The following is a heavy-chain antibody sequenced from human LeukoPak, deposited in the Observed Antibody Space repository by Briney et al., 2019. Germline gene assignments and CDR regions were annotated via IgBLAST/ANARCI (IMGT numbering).Heavy chain of an antibody. D-gene: IGHD3-10*01. CDR2: ISGSGGST. V-gene: IGHV3-23*01. CDR1: GFTFSNYA. Sequence: PGGSLRLSCAASGFTFSNYAMNWVRQAPGKGVEWVLAISGSGGSTYYADSVKGRFTISRDNSKNTLFLQMNSLRAEDTAVYYCAKDHDYYASGPSWGQGTMVTVSS. CDR3: AKDHDYYASGPS. J-gene: IGHJ3*01.